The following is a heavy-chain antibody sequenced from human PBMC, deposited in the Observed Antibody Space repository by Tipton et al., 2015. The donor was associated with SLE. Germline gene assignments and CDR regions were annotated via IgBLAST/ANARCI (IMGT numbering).Heavy chain of an antibody. CDR1: GGSISSSAYY. CDR2: VYYSGTT. V-gene: IGHV4-61*08. D-gene: IGHD3-22*01. Sequence: LSLTCTVSGGSISSSAYYWTWIRQPPGKGLEWIGYVYYSGTTNYNPSLKSRVTISVDTSKNQFSLKLSSVTAADTAVYYCARDSSGGYNWFDPWGQGTLVTVSS. J-gene: IGHJ5*02. CDR3: ARDSSGGYNWFDP.